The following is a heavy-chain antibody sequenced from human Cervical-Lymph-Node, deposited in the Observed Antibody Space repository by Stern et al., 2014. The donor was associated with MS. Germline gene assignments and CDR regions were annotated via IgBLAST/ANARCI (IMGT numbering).Heavy chain of an antibody. CDR1: GYTFTGYT. V-gene: IGHV1-3*01. Sequence: VQLVESGAEVTKPGASVQVSCKASGYTFTGYTMHWVRQAPGHRLEWMGWINAANGNTKYSEKFLGRLTITNGASASTAYMELSSLRSEDTAIYYCARLRASGYSYGYGFDYWGQGTLVTVSS. J-gene: IGHJ4*02. D-gene: IGHD5-18*01. CDR3: ARLRASGYSYGYGFDY. CDR2: INAANGNT.